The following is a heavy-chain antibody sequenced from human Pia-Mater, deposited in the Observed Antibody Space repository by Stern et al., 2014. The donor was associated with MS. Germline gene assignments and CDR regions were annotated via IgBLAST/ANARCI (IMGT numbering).Heavy chain of an antibody. J-gene: IGHJ5*02. V-gene: IGHV5-51*01. Sequence: VQLGQSGAEVKKPGESLRISCKGSGYKFINYWIGWVRQMPGKGLEWLGIIYPDDSDTRYSPAFQGPGTISTDKSLSNAYLPCSSRKASDPAIYYCATAIYSSGWGGWFDPWGQGTLVTVSS. CDR1: GYKFINYW. CDR2: IYPDDSDT. D-gene: IGHD6-19*01. CDR3: ATAIYSSGWGGWFDP.